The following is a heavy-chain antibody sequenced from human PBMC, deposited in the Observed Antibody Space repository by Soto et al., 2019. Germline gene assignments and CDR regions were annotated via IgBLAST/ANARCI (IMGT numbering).Heavy chain of an antibody. J-gene: IGHJ4*02. CDR3: ARQGRRGTAAAGYFDY. V-gene: IGHV4-39*01. CDR1: GGSISSSSYY. CDR2: IYYSGST. Sequence: SETLSLTCTVSGGSISSSSYYWGWIRQPPGKGLEWIGSIYYSGSTYYNPSLKSRVTISVDTSKNQFSLKLSSVTAADTAVYYCARQGRRGTAAAGYFDYWGQGTLVTVSS. D-gene: IGHD6-13*01.